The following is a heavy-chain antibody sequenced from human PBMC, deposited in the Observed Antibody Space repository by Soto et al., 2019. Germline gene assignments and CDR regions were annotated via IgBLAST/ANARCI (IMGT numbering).Heavy chain of an antibody. CDR1: GGSISSSNW. D-gene: IGHD5-12*01. CDR2: IYHSGST. Sequence: PSETLSLTCAVSGGSISSSNWWSWVRQPPGKGLEWIGEIYHSGSTNYNPSLKSRVTISVDKSKNQSSLKLSSVTAADTAVYYCASLKATTKLGTVYYFDYWGQGTLVTVSS. V-gene: IGHV4-4*02. J-gene: IGHJ4*02. CDR3: ASLKATTKLGTVYYFDY.